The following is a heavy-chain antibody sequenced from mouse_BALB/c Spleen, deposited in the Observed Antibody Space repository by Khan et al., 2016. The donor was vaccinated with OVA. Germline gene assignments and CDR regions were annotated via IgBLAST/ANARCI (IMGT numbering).Heavy chain of an antibody. J-gene: IGHJ2*01. CDR2: IYPGTDNT. Sequence: QVQLKQSGAELVRPGASVKLSCKTSGYIFTSYWIHWVKQRSGQGLEWIARIYPGTDNTYYNERPKDKATLTADQSSSTAYMQPSSLTSEDSAVYFGARGEALYYFDYWGQGTTLTVAS. CDR1: GYIFTSYW. CDR3: ARGEALYYFDY. V-gene: IGHV1-76*01. D-gene: IGHD3-2*02.